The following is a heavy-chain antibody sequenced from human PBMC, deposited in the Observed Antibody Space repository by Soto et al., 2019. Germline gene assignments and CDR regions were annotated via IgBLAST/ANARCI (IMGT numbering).Heavy chain of an antibody. CDR3: AEKWEPDGGYVY. V-gene: IGHV1-69*13. CDR1: GGTFSSYA. Sequence: ASVKVSCKASGGTFSSYAISWVRQAPGQGLEWMGGIIPIFGTANYAQKFQGRVTITADESTSTAYMELSSLRSEDTAVYYCAEKWEPDGGYVYWGQGTLVTVSS. CDR2: IIPIFGTA. J-gene: IGHJ4*02. D-gene: IGHD1-26*01.